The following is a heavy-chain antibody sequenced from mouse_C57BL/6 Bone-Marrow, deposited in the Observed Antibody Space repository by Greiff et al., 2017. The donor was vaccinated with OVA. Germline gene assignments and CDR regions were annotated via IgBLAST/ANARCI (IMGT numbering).Heavy chain of an antibody. V-gene: IGHV1-15*01. CDR1: GYTFTDYE. CDR2: IDPETGGT. D-gene: IGHD1-1*01. CDR3: TLLLPPVAY. Sequence: VKLMESGAELVRPGASVTLSCKASGYTFTDYEMHWVKQTPVHGLEWIGAIDPETGGTAYNQKFKGKAILTADKSSSTAYMERRSLTSEDSAVYYCTLLLPPVAYWGQGTLVTVSA. J-gene: IGHJ3*01.